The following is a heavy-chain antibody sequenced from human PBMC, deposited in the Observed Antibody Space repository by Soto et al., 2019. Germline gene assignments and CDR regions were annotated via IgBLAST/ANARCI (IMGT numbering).Heavy chain of an antibody. D-gene: IGHD4-17*01. Sequence: GGSLRLSCAASGFTFSDYYMSWIRQAPGKGLEWVSYISSSGSTIYYADSVKGRFTISRDNAKNSLYLQMNSLRAEDTAVYYCARVPSPTNPYGDYYYYYYMDVWGKGTTVTVSS. CDR1: GFTFSDYY. CDR3: ARVPSPTNPYGDYYYYYYMDV. CDR2: ISSSGSTI. V-gene: IGHV3-11*01. J-gene: IGHJ6*03.